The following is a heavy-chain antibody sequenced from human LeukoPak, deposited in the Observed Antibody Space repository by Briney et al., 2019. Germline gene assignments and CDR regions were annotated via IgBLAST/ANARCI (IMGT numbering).Heavy chain of an antibody. J-gene: IGHJ4*02. V-gene: IGHV1-18*01. CDR2: ISGYNGNT. D-gene: IGHD3-10*01. CDR1: GYTFTSYG. CDR3: ARSSHRDGDTFDY. Sequence: ASVKVSCKASGYTFTSYGINWVRQAPGQGLEWMGWISGYNGNTNYAQKLQGRVTMTTDPSTTTAYMELRSLRSDDTAVYYCARSSHRDGDTFDYWGQGTLVTVYS.